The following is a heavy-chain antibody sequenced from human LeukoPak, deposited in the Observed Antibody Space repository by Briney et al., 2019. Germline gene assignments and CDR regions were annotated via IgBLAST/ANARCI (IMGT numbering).Heavy chain of an antibody. CDR2: ISSSSSYI. J-gene: IGHJ4*02. CDR1: GFTFSSYS. D-gene: IGHD6-13*01. V-gene: IGHV3-21*01. Sequence: SEGSLRLSCAASGFTFSSYSMNWVRQAPGKGLEWVSSISSSSSYIYYADSVKGRFTVSRDNAKNSLYLQMNSLRAEDTAVYYCAKAGYSSSFTDHWGQGTLVTVSS. CDR3: AKAGYSSSFTDH.